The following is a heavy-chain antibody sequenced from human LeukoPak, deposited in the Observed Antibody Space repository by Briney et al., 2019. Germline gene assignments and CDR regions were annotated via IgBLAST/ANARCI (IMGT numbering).Heavy chain of an antibody. CDR3: ARGRWVRSSSVY. CDR2: INHSGST. J-gene: IGHJ4*02. D-gene: IGHD6-6*01. CDR1: GGSFSGYY. V-gene: IGHV4-34*01. Sequence: TSETLSLTCAVYGGSFSGYYWSWIRQPPGKGLEWIGEINHSGSTNYNPSLKSRVTISVDTSKNQFSLKLSSVTAADTAVYYCARGRWVRSSSVYWGQGTLVTVSS.